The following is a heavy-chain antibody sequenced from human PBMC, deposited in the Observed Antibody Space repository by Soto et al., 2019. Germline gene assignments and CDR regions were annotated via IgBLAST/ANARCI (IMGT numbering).Heavy chain of an antibody. Sequence: GGSLRLSCAASGFTFDDYAMHWVRQAPGKGLEWVSGISWNSGSIGYADSVKGRFTISRDNAKNSLYLQMNSLRAEDTALYYCACRSPDGTFWFDPWGQGTLVTVSS. CDR2: ISWNSGSI. CDR3: ACRSPDGTFWFDP. D-gene: IGHD1-26*01. CDR1: GFTFDDYA. J-gene: IGHJ5*02. V-gene: IGHV3-9*01.